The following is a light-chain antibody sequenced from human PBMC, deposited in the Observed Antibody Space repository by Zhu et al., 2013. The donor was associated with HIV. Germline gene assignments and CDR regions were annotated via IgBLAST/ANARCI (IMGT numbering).Light chain of an antibody. CDR3: ATWDDSLDGPV. J-gene: IGLJ2*01. CDR2: DND. CDR1: DSNIGTNR. V-gene: IGLV1-44*01. Sequence: QSILTQPPSASDIPGQRVTISCSGGDSNIGTNRVFWYQQFPGAAPKVLIYDNDQRPSGVPGRFSASVSGTSASLDISGLQSEDEADYYCATWDDSLDGPVFGGGTTLTVL.